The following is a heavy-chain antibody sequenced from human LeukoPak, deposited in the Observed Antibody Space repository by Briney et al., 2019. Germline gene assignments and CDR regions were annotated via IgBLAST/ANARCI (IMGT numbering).Heavy chain of an antibody. Sequence: PGGSLRLSCAASGFTFSNYAMNWVRQAPGKGLEWVSVISASGDNTYYADSVKDRFAISRDNSKNTLHLQMNSLRAEDTAVYYCTSGWHELGYFDSWGQGTLVTVSS. J-gene: IGHJ4*02. V-gene: IGHV3-23*01. CDR2: ISASGDNT. CDR3: TSGWHELGYFDS. D-gene: IGHD6-19*01. CDR1: GFTFSNYA.